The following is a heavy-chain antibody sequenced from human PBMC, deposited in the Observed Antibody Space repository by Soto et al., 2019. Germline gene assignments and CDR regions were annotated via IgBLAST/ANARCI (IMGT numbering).Heavy chain of an antibody. V-gene: IGHV2-5*02. CDR2: IYWDDDQ. CDR3: AHKRDVSRGFKY. Sequence: QITLKESGPTLVKPTQTLTLTCTFSGFSLSINGVAVGWIRQPPGQALEWLALIYWDDDQRYNPSLKNRLTITKDTSRNQVVLTMTNMGPVDTATDYCAHKRDVSRGFKYWGQGTLVTVSS. J-gene: IGHJ4*02. D-gene: IGHD3-10*01. CDR1: GFSLSINGVA.